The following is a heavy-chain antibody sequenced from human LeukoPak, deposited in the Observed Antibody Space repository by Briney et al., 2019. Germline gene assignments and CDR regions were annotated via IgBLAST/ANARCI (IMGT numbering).Heavy chain of an antibody. V-gene: IGHV3-23*01. CDR1: GFTSSSYA. CDR2: ISGSGGST. CDR3: AKEGNYRRSWYSDY. Sequence: GGSLRLSCAASGFTSSSYAMSWVRQAPGKGLEWVSAISGSGGSTYYADSVKGRFTISRDSSKNTLYLQMNSLRAEDTAVYYCAKEGNYRRSWYSDYWGQGTLVTVSS. J-gene: IGHJ4*02. D-gene: IGHD6-13*01.